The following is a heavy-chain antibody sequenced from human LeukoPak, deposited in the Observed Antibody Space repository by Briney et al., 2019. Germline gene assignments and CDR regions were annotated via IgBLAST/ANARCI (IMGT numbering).Heavy chain of an antibody. CDR3: ATGWELRGGLDY. V-gene: IGHV3-11*01. CDR2: ISSSGSTI. Sequence: YYMXWIXXXPGKGLEGVSYISSSGSTIYYADSVKGRFTISRDNAKNSLYLQMNSLRAEDTAVYYCATGWELRGGLDYWGQGTLVTVS. D-gene: IGHD1-26*01. J-gene: IGHJ4*02. CDR1: YY.